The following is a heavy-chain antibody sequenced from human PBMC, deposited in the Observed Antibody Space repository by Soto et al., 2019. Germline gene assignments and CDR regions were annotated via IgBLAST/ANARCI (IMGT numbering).Heavy chain of an antibody. J-gene: IGHJ4*02. D-gene: IGHD5-12*01. CDR3: ARPRGYSGYDPGVY. CDR1: GFTFSSYG. CDR2: IWYDGSNK. Sequence: QVQLVESGGGVVQPGRSLRLSCAASGFTFSSYGMHWVRQAPGKGLEWVAVIWYDGSNKYYADSVKGRFTISRDNSKNTLYLQMNSLRAEDTAVYYCARPRGYSGYDPGVYWGQGTLVTVSS. V-gene: IGHV3-33*01.